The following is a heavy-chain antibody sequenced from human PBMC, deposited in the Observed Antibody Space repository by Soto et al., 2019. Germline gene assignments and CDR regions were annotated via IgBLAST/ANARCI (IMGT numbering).Heavy chain of an antibody. Sequence: EVQLVESGGGLVQPGGSLRLSCAASGFYFSAYSMSWVRQAPGKGLEGVSYISSSSSTIYYADSVKGRFTISRDNAKNSLYLQMNSLRDEDTAVYYCARDGYYYSDSSAYYYFDYWGQGTLVTVSS. CDR1: GFYFSAYS. CDR3: ARDGYYYSDSSAYYYFDY. D-gene: IGHD3-22*01. CDR2: ISSSSSTI. V-gene: IGHV3-48*02. J-gene: IGHJ4*02.